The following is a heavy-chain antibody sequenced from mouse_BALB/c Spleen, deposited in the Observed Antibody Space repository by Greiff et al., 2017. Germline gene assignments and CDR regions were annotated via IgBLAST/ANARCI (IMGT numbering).Heavy chain of an antibody. D-gene: IGHD1-1*01. Sequence: EVKLMESGGDLVKPGGSLKLSCAASGFTFSSYGMSWVRQTPDKRLEWVATISSGGSYTYYPDSVKGRFTISRDNAKNTLYLQMSSLKSEDTAMYYCARHVSGSSYYAMDYWGQGTSVTVSS. CDR1: GFTFSSYG. CDR3: ARHVSGSSYYAMDY. CDR2: ISSGGSYT. J-gene: IGHJ4*01. V-gene: IGHV5-6*01.